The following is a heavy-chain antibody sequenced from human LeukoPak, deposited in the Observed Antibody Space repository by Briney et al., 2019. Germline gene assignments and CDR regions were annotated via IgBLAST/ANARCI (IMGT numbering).Heavy chain of an antibody. Sequence: GESLRLSCAASGFTFSSYAMSWVRQAPGKGLEWVSAISGSGGSTYYADSVKGRFTISRDNSKNTLYLQMNSLRAEDTAVYYCAKDTSSGWYNYFDYWGQGTLVTVSS. J-gene: IGHJ4*02. D-gene: IGHD6-19*01. CDR2: ISGSGGST. CDR3: AKDTSSGWYNYFDY. V-gene: IGHV3-23*01. CDR1: GFTFSSYA.